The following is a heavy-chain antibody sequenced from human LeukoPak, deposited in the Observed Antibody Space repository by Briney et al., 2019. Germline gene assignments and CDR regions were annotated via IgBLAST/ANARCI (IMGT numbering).Heavy chain of an antibody. V-gene: IGHV1-46*01. Sequence: GASVKVSCKASGYTFTSYYMHWVRQAPGQGLEWMGIINPSGGSTSYAQKFQGRVTMTRDTSTSTVYMELSSLRSEDTAVYYCARAGGIVGAEGHDAFDIWGQGTMVTVSS. CDR1: GYTFTSYY. CDR2: INPSGGST. D-gene: IGHD1-26*01. J-gene: IGHJ3*02. CDR3: ARAGGIVGAEGHDAFDI.